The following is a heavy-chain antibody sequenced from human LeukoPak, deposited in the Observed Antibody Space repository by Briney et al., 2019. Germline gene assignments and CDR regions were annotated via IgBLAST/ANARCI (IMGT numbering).Heavy chain of an antibody. CDR3: ARDVTYHGGDWFDP. CDR2: ISSSGTSI. D-gene: IGHD4-23*01. CDR1: EFTFSSYS. V-gene: IGHV3-48*04. Sequence: GGSLRLSCAASEFTFSSYSMCWVRQAPGKGLEWDSDISSSGTSIYYADSVRGRFTISRDNAKNSLYLQMNSLRAEDTALYYCARDVTYHGGDWFDPRGQGTLVTVSS. J-gene: IGHJ5*02.